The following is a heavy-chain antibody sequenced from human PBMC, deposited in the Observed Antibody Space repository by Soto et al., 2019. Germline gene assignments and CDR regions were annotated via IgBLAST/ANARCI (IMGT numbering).Heavy chain of an antibody. CDR2: ISSSSSTI. Sequence: EVQLVESGGGLVQPGGSLRLSCAASGFTFSSYSMNWVRQAPGKGLEWVSYISSSSSTIYYADSVKGRFTISRDNAKNSLSLQMTSLRAEDTAVYSCPRYKVRSPLDYWGQGTLVTVSS. J-gene: IGHJ4*02. V-gene: IGHV3-48*01. CDR1: GFTFSSYS. CDR3: PRYKVRSPLDY. D-gene: IGHD1-20*01.